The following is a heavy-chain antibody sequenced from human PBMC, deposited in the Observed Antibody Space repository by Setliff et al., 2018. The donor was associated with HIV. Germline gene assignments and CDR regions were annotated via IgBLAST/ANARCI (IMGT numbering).Heavy chain of an antibody. CDR3: ARYSDGSSYYHFAH. V-gene: IGHV4-61*08. J-gene: IGHJ4*02. Sequence: SETLSLTCTVSGGSISSGGYYWSWIRQHPGKGLEWIGYISYSGTTNYNPSLESRVSISVDTSKNQFSLKLKSVTAADTAVYYCARYSDGSSYYHFAHWSQGTLVTVSS. D-gene: IGHD3-22*01. CDR2: ISYSGTT. CDR1: GGSISSGGYY.